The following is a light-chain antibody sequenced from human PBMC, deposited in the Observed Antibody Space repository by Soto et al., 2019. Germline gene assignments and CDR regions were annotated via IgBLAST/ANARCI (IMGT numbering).Light chain of an antibody. CDR2: GAS. J-gene: IGKJ2*01. CDR1: QSVSRIY. V-gene: IGKV3-20*01. CDR3: QQYGSSPMYT. Sequence: EIVVTQAPGTLSLSPGERATLACRASQSVSRIYLAWYQQKPGQAPRLLIYGASSRATGIPDRFSGSGSGTDFTLTISRLEPEDFAVYYCQQYGSSPMYTFGQGNKREIK.